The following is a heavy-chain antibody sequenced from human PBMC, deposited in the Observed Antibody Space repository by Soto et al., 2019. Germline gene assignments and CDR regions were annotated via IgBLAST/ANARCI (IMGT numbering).Heavy chain of an antibody. CDR2: INPLPTSGST. V-gene: IGHV1-46*01. J-gene: IGHJ4*02. Sequence: QVQLVQSGAEVKKPGASVKVSCKASGYIFTNYYIHWVRQAPGQGLEWMAIINPLPTSGSTNYAQQFQCRVTVTRDTSTSTVSLELSSLRSDDTAVYYCARDLAAAAYWGQGTLVTVSS. CDR1: GYIFTNYY. D-gene: IGHD6-13*01. CDR3: ARDLAAAAY.